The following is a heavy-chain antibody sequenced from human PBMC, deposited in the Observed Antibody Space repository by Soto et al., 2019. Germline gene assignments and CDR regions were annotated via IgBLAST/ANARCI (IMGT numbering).Heavy chain of an antibody. CDR1: GGTFISYA. J-gene: IGHJ6*02. Sequence: SVKVSFKASGGTFISYAISWVRQAPGQGLEWMGGIIPIFGTANYAQNFQGRVTITADESTSTAYMELSSLRSEDTAVYYCARDLYGEGYYYYYGMDVWGQGTTVTVSS. V-gene: IGHV1-69*13. CDR2: IIPIFGTA. CDR3: ARDLYGEGYYYYYGMDV. D-gene: IGHD4-17*01.